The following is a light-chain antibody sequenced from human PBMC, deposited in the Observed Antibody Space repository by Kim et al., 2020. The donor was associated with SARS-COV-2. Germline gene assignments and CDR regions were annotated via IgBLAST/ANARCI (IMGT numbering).Light chain of an antibody. CDR2: GSS. J-gene: IGKJ1*01. Sequence: EIVLTQSPGTLSLSPGERATLSCRASQTISSSFLVWYQQKLGQAPRLLIYGSSRRATGIPDRFSGSGSGTAFTLTISRLEPEDFAVYYCQYYGRSPWTFGHGTKVDIK. V-gene: IGKV3-20*01. CDR1: QTISSSF. CDR3: QYYGRSPWT.